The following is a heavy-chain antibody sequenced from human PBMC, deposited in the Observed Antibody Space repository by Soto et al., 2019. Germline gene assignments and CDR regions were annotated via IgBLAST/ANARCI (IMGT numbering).Heavy chain of an antibody. Sequence: PGGSLRLSCAASGFTFSSYGMHWVRQAPGKGLEWVAVISYDGSNKYYADSVKGRFTISRDSSKNTLYLQMNSLRAEDTAVYYCAKDSLVGADSPFDYWGQGTLVTVSS. V-gene: IGHV3-30*18. J-gene: IGHJ4*02. CDR1: GFTFSSYG. D-gene: IGHD1-26*01. CDR3: AKDSLVGADSPFDY. CDR2: ISYDGSNK.